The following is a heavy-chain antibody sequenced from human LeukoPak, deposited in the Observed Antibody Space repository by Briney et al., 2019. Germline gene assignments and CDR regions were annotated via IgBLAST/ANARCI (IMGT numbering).Heavy chain of an antibody. CDR1: GYTFTSYA. V-gene: IGHV1-3*01. D-gene: IGHD1-1*01. CDR2: INAGNGNT. Sequence: GASVEVSCKASGYTFTSYAMHWVRQAPGQRLEWMGWINAGNGNTKYSQKFQGRVTITRDTSASTAYMELSSLRSEDTAVYYCAIAAGERNYYGMDVWGQGTTVTVSS. CDR3: AIAAGERNYYGMDV. J-gene: IGHJ6*02.